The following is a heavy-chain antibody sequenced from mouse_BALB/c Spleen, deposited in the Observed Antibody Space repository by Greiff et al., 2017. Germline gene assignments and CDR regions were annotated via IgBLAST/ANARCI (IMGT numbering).Heavy chain of an antibody. Sequence: VQLKESGPGLVKPSQSLSLTCTVTGYSITSDYAWNWIRQFPGNKLEWMGYISYSGSTSYNPSLKSRISITRDTSKNQFFLQLNSVTTEDTATYYCAREGRYGAMDYWGQGTSVTVSS. CDR2: ISYSGST. CDR1: GYSITSDYA. V-gene: IGHV3-2*02. J-gene: IGHJ4*01. CDR3: AREGRYGAMDY. D-gene: IGHD2-14*01.